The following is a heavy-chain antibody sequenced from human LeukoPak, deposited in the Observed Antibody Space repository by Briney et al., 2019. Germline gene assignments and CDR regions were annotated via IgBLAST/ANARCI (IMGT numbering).Heavy chain of an antibody. J-gene: IGHJ6*03. CDR3: ARIEYSSSSYYYYYMDV. V-gene: IGHV5-51*01. CDR2: IYPGDSDT. Sequence: GESLKISCKGSGYSFTSYWIGWVRQMPGKGLEWMGIIYPGDSDTRYSPSFQGQVTISADKSISTAYLQWSSLKASYTAMYYCARIEYSSSSYYYYYMDVWGKGTTVTVSS. D-gene: IGHD6-6*01. CDR1: GYSFTSYW.